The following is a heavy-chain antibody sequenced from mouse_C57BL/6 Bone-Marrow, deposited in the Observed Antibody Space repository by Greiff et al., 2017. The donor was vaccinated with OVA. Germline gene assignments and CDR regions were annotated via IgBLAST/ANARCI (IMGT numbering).Heavy chain of an antibody. J-gene: IGHJ2*01. D-gene: IGHD1-1*01. Sequence: QVTLKESGPGILQSSQTLSLTCSFSGFSLSTSGMGVSWIRQPSGKGLEWLAHIYWDDDKRYNPSLKSRLTISKDTSRNQVFLKITSVDTADTATYYCARSPYYGSSYYFDYWGQGTTLTVSS. CDR2: IYWDDDK. CDR3: ARSPYYGSSYYFDY. CDR1: GFSLSTSGMG. V-gene: IGHV8-12*01.